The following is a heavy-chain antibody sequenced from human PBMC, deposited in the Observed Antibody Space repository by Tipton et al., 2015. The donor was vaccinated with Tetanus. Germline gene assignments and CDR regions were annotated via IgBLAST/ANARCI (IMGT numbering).Heavy chain of an antibody. CDR3: ARGRQRLVPAGFDL. CDR1: GASINAGGYL. Sequence: TLSLTCNVSGASINAGGYLWTWVRQHPGKALEWIGNIYYYTARTSHIPSLDSRVSISVDTSKNQFSLRLTSVTAADTAVYYCARGRQRLVPAGFDLWGQGSLVTVSS. J-gene: IGHJ5*02. CDR2: IYYYTART. D-gene: IGHD6-13*01. V-gene: IGHV4-31*03.